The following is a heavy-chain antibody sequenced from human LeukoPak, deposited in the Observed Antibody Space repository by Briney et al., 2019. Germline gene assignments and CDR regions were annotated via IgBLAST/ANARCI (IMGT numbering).Heavy chain of an antibody. CDR3: ARRSPYCSSTSCYRYYYYGMDV. V-gene: IGHV4-59*08. Sequence: SETLSLTCTVSGGSISSYYWSWVRQPPGKGLEWIGYIYYIGSTNYNPSLESRVTISVDRSKNQFSLKLTSVTAGDTAVYFCARRSPYCSSTSCYRYYYYGMDVWGQGTTVTVSS. CDR1: GGSISSYY. D-gene: IGHD2-2*01. CDR2: IYYIGST. J-gene: IGHJ6*02.